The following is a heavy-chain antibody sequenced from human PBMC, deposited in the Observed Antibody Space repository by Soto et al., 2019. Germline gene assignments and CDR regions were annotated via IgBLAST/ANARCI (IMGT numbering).Heavy chain of an antibody. Sequence: QVQLQESGPGLLKPSETLSLTCSVSGGSVSNKTYYWSWIRQPPGKRLEWIGYVYYNGTTNYNPSLKSRVTISVDLSKNQFSLRLSSVTTADTALYYCARTTAVPNTLRSRYFFDYWGQGTLVTVSS. J-gene: IGHJ4*02. CDR3: ARTTAVPNTLRSRYFFDY. V-gene: IGHV4-61*01. CDR2: VYYNGTT. CDR1: GGSVSNKTYY. D-gene: IGHD4-17*01.